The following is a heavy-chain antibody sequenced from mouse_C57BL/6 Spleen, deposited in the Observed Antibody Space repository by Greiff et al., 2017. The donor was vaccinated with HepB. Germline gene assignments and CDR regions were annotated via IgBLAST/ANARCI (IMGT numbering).Heavy chain of an antibody. J-gene: IGHJ1*03. Sequence: VKLQQSGAELVKPGASVKISCKASGYAFSSYWMNWVKQRPGKGLEWIGQIYPGDGDTNYNGKFKGKATLTADKSSSTAYMQLSSLTSEDSAVYFCARGGYYGSSPRYFDVWGTGTTVTVSS. D-gene: IGHD1-1*01. V-gene: IGHV1-80*01. CDR1: GYAFSSYW. CDR2: IYPGDGDT. CDR3: ARGGYYGSSPRYFDV.